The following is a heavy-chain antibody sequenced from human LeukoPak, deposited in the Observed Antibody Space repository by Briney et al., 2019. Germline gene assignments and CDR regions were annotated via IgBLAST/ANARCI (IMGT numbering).Heavy chain of an antibody. CDR3: AREGHNYDSSGYAEKSFDY. D-gene: IGHD3-22*01. CDR2: INHSGST. J-gene: IGHJ4*02. V-gene: IGHV4-34*01. CDR1: GGSFSGYY. Sequence: SETLSLTCAVYGGSFSGYYWSWIRQPPGKGLEWIGEINHSGSTNYNPSLKSRVTISVDTSKNQFSLKLSSVTAADTAVYYCAREGHNYDSSGYAEKSFDYWGQGTLVTVSS.